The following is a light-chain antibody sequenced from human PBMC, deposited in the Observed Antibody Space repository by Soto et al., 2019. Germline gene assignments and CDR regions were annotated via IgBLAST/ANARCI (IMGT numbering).Light chain of an antibody. CDR2: EVT. V-gene: IGLV2-14*01. CDR1: SSDVGAYNF. Sequence: QSVLTQPASVSGSPGQSITISCTGSSSDVGAYNFVSWYQHHPGRAPKLILYEVTTRPSGVSSRFSGSKSGNTASLTISGLQADDEATYYCSSYKSTNTPYVFGTGTKVPS. J-gene: IGLJ1*01. CDR3: SSYKSTNTPYV.